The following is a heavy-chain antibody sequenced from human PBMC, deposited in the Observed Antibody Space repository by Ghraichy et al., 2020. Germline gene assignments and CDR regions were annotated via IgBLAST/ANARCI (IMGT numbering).Heavy chain of an antibody. CDR1: GGSIRSDTYY. V-gene: IGHV4-31*03. Sequence: SETLSLTCSVSGGSIRSDTYYWSWIRQHPGTGLEWIGYIYYSGSTYYNPSLKSRVTMSVDTSKRQFSLKLSSVTAADTAVYYCARVQYRSGDHGSLTFDDPFDIWGQGTMVTVSS. J-gene: IGHJ3*02. CDR3: ARVQYRSGDHGSLTFDDPFDI. CDR2: IYYSGST. D-gene: IGHD3-10*01.